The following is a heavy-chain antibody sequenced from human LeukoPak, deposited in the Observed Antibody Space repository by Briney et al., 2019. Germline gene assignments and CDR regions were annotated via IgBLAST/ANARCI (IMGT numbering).Heavy chain of an antibody. D-gene: IGHD3-10*01. CDR1: GFTFSSYS. CDR3: ARDHSNYGSGSYYYDY. Sequence: GGSLRLSCAASGFTFSSYSINWVRQAPGKGLEWVSSISSSSNYIYYADSVKGRFTISRDNAKNSLYLQMNSLRAEDTAVYYCARDHSNYGSGSYYYDYWGQGTLVTVSS. CDR2: ISSSSNYI. V-gene: IGHV3-21*01. J-gene: IGHJ4*02.